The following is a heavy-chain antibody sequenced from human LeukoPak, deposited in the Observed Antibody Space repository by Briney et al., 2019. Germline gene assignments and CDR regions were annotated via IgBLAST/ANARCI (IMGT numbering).Heavy chain of an antibody. CDR3: AGGDMVRGVPPPPSLDY. D-gene: IGHD3-10*01. J-gene: IGHJ4*02. CDR2: IYYSGST. Sequence: SETLSLTCTVSGGSITGNYYWSWIRQPPGKGLEWIGYIYYSGSTNYNPSLKSRVTISVDTSKNQFSLKLSSVTAADTAVYYCAGGDMVRGVPPPPSLDYWGQGTLVTVSS. CDR1: GGSITGNYY. V-gene: IGHV4-59*01.